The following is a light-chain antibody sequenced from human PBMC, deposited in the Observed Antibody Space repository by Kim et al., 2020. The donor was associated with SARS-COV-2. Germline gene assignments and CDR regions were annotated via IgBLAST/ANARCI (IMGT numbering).Light chain of an antibody. CDR3: QQYNDWRT. Sequence: SGSPGERATLSCRASQSVSNNLAWYQQKPGQAPRLLIYGASTRATGIPARFSGSGSGTEFTLTISSLQSGDFGIYFCQQYNDWRTFGQGTKVDIK. J-gene: IGKJ1*01. CDR1: QSVSNN. CDR2: GAS. V-gene: IGKV3-15*01.